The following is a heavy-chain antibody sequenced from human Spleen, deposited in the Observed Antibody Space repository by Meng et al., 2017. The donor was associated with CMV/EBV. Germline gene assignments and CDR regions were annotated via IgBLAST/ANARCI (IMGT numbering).Heavy chain of an antibody. CDR2: ISGSDDST. V-gene: IGHV3-23*01. Sequence: GESLKISCAASGFTFGSYAMSWVRQAPGKGLEWVSAISGSDDSTYYADSVKGRFTISRDNSKNTLYLQMNSLRAEDTAVYYCAKRVDSYDNSGSPHYYGMDVWGQGTTVTVSS. CDR3: AKRVDSYDNSGSPHYYGMDV. J-gene: IGHJ6*02. CDR1: GFTFGSYA. D-gene: IGHD3-22*01.